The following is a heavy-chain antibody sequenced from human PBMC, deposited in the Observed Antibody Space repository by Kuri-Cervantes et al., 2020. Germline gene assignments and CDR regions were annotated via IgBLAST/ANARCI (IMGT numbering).Heavy chain of an antibody. J-gene: IGHJ3*02. V-gene: IGHV1-18*01. Sequence: ASVKVSCKASGYTFTSYGISWVRQAPGQGLEWMGWISAYNGNTNYAQKLQGRVTMTTDTSTSTAYMELRSLRSDDTAAYYCARAGYCSGGSCHAFDIWGQGTMVTVSS. D-gene: IGHD2-15*01. CDR1: GYTFTSYG. CDR3: ARAGYCSGGSCHAFDI. CDR2: ISAYNGNT.